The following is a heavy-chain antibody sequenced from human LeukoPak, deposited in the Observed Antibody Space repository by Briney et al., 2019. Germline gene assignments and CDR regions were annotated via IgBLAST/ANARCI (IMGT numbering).Heavy chain of an antibody. D-gene: IGHD3-16*01. CDR3: TREGGVGS. Sequence: PGGSLRLSCVASGFSFSLYSMNWVRQAPGKGLEWVSTISGDSSGNYIYYADSVKGRFTISRDNAKNSVFLQMNGLRDDDTAVYYCTREGGVGSWGQGTLVSVSS. CDR1: GFSFSLYS. V-gene: IGHV3-21*01. J-gene: IGHJ5*01. CDR2: ISGDSSGNYI.